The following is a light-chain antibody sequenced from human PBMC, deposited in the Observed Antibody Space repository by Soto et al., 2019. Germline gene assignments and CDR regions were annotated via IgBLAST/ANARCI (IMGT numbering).Light chain of an antibody. CDR1: QSVSSN. Sequence: EIVMTHSPATLSVSPGERATLSCRASQSVSSNLAWYQHKPGQAPRLLIYGASTRATGIPARFSGSGSGTEFTLTISSLQSEDFAVYYCQQYNTAWAFGQGTKVDIK. V-gene: IGKV3-15*01. CDR2: GAS. CDR3: QQYNTAWA. J-gene: IGKJ1*01.